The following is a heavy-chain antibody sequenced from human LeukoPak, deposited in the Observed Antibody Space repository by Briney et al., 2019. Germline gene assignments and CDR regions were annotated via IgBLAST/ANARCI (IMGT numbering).Heavy chain of an antibody. CDR3: ARGRGYSYGTFDY. J-gene: IGHJ4*02. CDR1: GGSISSSSYY. CDR2: IYYSGST. D-gene: IGHD5-18*01. V-gene: IGHV4-61*05. Sequence: SETLSLTCTVSGGSISSSSYYWGWIRQPPGKGLEWIGYIYYSGSTNYNPSLKSRVTISVDTSKNQFSLKLSSVTAADTAVCYCARGRGYSYGTFDYWGQGTLVTVSS.